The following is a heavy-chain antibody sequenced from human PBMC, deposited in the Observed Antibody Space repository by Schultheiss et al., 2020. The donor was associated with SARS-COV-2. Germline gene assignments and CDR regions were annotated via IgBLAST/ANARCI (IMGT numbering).Heavy chain of an antibody. CDR3: ASVEMATITHNY. CDR2: IYTSGST. D-gene: IGHD5-24*01. J-gene: IGHJ4*01. CDR1: GGSISSYY. Sequence: SETLSLTCTVSGGSISSYYWSWIRQPAGKGLEWIGRIYTSGSTNYNPSLKSRVTMSVDTSKNQFSLKLSSVTAADTAVYYCASVEMATITHNYWGHGTLVTVSS. V-gene: IGHV4-4*07.